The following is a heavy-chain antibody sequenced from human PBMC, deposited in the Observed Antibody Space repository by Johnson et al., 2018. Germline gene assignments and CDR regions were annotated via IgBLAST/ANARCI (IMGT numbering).Heavy chain of an antibody. CDR3: AKDDHPTLRPAAYFQH. D-gene: IGHD1-14*01. CDR2: ISYDESNK. V-gene: IGHV3-30*18. CDR1: GFTFSTYA. Sequence: VQLVETGGGVVQPGRSLRLSCAASGFTFSTYAMHWVRQAPGKGLEWVSVISYDESNKDYADSVKGRFTISRDNSKNTLYLERNSLRVEDTAGYYWAKDDHPTLRPAAYFQHWGQGTLVTVSS. J-gene: IGHJ1*01.